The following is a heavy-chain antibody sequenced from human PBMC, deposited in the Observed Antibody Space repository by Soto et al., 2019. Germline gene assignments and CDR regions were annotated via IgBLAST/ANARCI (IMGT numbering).Heavy chain of an antibody. CDR3: AREGAY. CDR2: XXYXXXT. J-gene: IGHJ4*02. CDR1: GGSVSSGSYY. Sequence: ETLSLTCTVSGGSVSSGSYYWSWIRQPPXXGXXWXGXXXYXXXTNYNPSLKSRVTISVDTSKNQFSLKLSSVTAADTAVYYCAREGAYWGQGTLVTVPQ. V-gene: IGHV4-61*01.